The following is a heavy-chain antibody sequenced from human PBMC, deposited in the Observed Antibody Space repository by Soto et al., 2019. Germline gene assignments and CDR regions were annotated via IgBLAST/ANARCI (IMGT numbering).Heavy chain of an antibody. CDR1: GGSISSYY. CDR2: IYTSGST. J-gene: IGHJ5*02. CDR3: ARDGYGASTGVTWFDP. Sequence: SETLSLTCTVSGGSISSYYWSWIRQPAGKGLEWIGRIYTSGSTNYNPSLKSRVTMSVDKSKNQFSLKLSSVTAADTAVYYCARDGYGASTGVTWFDPWGQGTLVTVSS. V-gene: IGHV4-4*07. D-gene: IGHD4-17*01.